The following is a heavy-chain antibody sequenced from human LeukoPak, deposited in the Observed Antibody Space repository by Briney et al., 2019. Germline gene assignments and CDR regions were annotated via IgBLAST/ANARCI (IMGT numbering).Heavy chain of an antibody. CDR1: RGSISSSSYY. J-gene: IGHJ4*02. Sequence: SETLSLTCTVSRGSISSSSYYWGWIRQPPGKGLEWIGSIYYSGSTYYNPSLKSRVTISVDTSKNQFSLKLSSVTAADTAVYYCARNQYGSGSPLFDYWGQGTLVTVSS. V-gene: IGHV4-39*07. D-gene: IGHD3-10*01. CDR3: ARNQYGSGSPLFDY. CDR2: IYYSGST.